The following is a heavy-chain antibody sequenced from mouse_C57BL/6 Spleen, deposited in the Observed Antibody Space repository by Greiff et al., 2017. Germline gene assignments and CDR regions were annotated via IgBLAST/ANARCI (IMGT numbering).Heavy chain of an antibody. CDR2: IHPNSGST. D-gene: IGHD1-1*01. V-gene: IGHV1-64*01. J-gene: IGHJ4*01. CDR3: VRCIITTVVVNAMDQ. CDR1: GYTFTSYW. Sequence: QVQLQQPWAALVQPAPSVQLSSQASGYTFTSYWMHWVKQRPGHGLEWIGMIHPNSGSTNYNEKFKSKATLTVDKSSSTAYMQLSSLTSEDSAVYYCVRCIITTVVVNAMDQRGHGTLVTASS.